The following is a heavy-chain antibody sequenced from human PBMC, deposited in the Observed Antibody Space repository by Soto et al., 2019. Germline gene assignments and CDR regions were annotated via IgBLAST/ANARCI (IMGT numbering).Heavy chain of an antibody. CDR2: IYYSGST. D-gene: IGHD6-13*01. J-gene: IGHJ5*02. V-gene: IGHV4-39*07. CDR3: ARTPDGSWPTWFDP. Sequence: SETLSLTCSVFGGSISSGSYYWGWIRQPPGKGLEWIASIYYSGSTYYNPSLKSRVTIFVETSKNQISLKLSSVTAADTAVYYCARTPDGSWPTWFDPWGQGILVTVSS. CDR1: GGSISSGSYY.